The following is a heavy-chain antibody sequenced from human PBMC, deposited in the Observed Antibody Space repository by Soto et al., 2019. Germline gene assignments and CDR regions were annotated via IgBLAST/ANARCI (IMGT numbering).Heavy chain of an antibody. V-gene: IGHV3-30-3*01. J-gene: IGHJ4*02. D-gene: IGHD6-13*01. CDR1: GFTFSSYA. Sequence: QVQLVESGGGVVQRGRSLRLSCAASGFTFSSYAMHWVRQAPGKGLEWVAVISYDGSNKYYADSVKGRFTISRDNSKNTLYLQMNSLRAEDTAVYYCARFLAAAGTVDYWGQGTLVTVSS. CDR3: ARFLAAAGTVDY. CDR2: ISYDGSNK.